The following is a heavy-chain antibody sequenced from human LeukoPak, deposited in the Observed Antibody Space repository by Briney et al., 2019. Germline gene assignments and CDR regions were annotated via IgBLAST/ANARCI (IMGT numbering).Heavy chain of an antibody. CDR1: GFTFSDYY. CDR2: IYTSGST. CDR3: ARDLANTSGFDT. Sequence: GSLRLSCAGSGFTFSDYYMSWLRQPAGKGLEWIGRIYTSGSTNYNPSLKSRVTMSVDTSKNQFSLKLSSVTAADTAVYYCARDLANTSGFDTWGQGTMVTVSS. J-gene: IGHJ3*02. D-gene: IGHD3-16*01. V-gene: IGHV4-4*07.